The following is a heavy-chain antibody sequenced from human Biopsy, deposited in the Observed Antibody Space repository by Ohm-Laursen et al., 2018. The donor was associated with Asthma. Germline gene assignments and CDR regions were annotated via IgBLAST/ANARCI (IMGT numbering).Heavy chain of an antibody. Sequence: GSSVNVSCKASGDSFSNYAISWVRQAPGQGLEWMGGLIPIFGPTNYAQRFQGRVTITADVSARTAFMELHSLRTEDTALYFCVVNYYDKDYWGQGTLVTVSS. CDR3: VVNYYDKDY. CDR1: GDSFSNYA. D-gene: IGHD3-9*01. CDR2: LIPIFGPT. J-gene: IGHJ4*02. V-gene: IGHV1-69*01.